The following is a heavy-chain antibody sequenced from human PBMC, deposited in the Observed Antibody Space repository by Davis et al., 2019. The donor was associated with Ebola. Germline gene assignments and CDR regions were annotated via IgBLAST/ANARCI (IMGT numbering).Heavy chain of an antibody. D-gene: IGHD5-12*01. V-gene: IGHV3-23*01. CDR3: AKKGGATAYFYGMDV. CDR2: ISGSAVNT. Sequence: PGGSLRLSCAASGFTFSSYGMHWVRQAPGKGLEWVSTISGSAVNTYYADSVKGRFTISRDNSNDTLYLQMNSLRAEDTAVYYCAKKGGATAYFYGMDVWGQGTTVTVSS. J-gene: IGHJ6*02. CDR1: GFTFSSYG.